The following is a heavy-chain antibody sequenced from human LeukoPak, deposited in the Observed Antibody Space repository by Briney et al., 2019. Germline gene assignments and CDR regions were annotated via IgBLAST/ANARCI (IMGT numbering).Heavy chain of an antibody. Sequence: SETLSLTCTVSGYSIGRSYLWGRVRQPPGKAPEWIGSTSHDGSSYQNPSLKSRVSISMDTSRNQFSLRMTSLTAADTAVYYCVRGELGDFDNWGQGILVTVSS. CDR2: TSHDGSS. D-gene: IGHD7-27*01. V-gene: IGHV4-38-2*02. J-gene: IGHJ4*02. CDR1: GYSIGRSYL. CDR3: VRGELGDFDN.